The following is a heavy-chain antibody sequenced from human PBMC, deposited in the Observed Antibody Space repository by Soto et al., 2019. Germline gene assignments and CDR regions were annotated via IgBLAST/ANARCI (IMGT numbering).Heavy chain of an antibody. CDR1: GLTFSSYG. V-gene: IGHV3-30*18. D-gene: IGHD4-17*01. Sequence: QVQLVESGGGVVQPGRSLRLSCAASGLTFSSYGMHWVRQAPGKGLEWVAVISYDGSNKYYADSVKGRFTISRDNSKNTLYLQMNSLRAEDTAVYYCAKTSPVTTVTTYVPDYWGQGTLVTVSS. J-gene: IGHJ4*02. CDR3: AKTSPVTTVTTYVPDY. CDR2: ISYDGSNK.